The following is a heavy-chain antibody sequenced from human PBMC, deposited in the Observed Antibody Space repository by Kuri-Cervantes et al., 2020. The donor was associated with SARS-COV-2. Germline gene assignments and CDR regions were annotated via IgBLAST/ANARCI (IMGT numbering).Heavy chain of an antibody. D-gene: IGHD3/OR15-3a*01. Sequence: GGSLRLSCTASGSTFSSYAMSWVRQAPGKGLEWVSGTSGVGGTTHYADSVKGRFTVSRDNFRNTLYLQMNSLSAGDTAVYYCAKDITPNPSDFGPGLDFWGQGTPVTVSS. V-gene: IGHV3-23*01. CDR3: AKDITPNPSDFGPGLDF. CDR2: TSGVGGTT. CDR1: GSTFSSYA. J-gene: IGHJ6*02.